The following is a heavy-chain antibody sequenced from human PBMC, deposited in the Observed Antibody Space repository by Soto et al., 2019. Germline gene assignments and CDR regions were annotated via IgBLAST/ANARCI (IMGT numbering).Heavy chain of an antibody. Sequence: EVQLLESGGGLVQPGGSPRLSCAASGFTFSIYAMSWVRQAPGKGLEWVSALSGNTGSTYYADSVKGRFAISRDDSKNTLYLQMNSLRAEDTAVYFCAKGGTGWYANYFDYWGQGTLVTVSS. CDR3: AKGGTGWYANYFDY. V-gene: IGHV3-23*01. D-gene: IGHD6-19*01. CDR1: GFTFSIYA. J-gene: IGHJ4*02. CDR2: LSGNTGST.